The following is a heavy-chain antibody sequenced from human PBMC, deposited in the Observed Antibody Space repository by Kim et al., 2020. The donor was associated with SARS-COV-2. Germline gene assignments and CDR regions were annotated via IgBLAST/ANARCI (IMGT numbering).Heavy chain of an antibody. CDR3: AKGPKRIWFGELTGLHYYGMDV. V-gene: IGHV3-23*01. J-gene: IGHJ6*02. CDR1: GFTFSSYA. D-gene: IGHD3-10*01. Sequence: GGSLRLSCAASGFTFSSYAMSWVRQAPGKGLEWVSAISGSGGSTYYADSVKGRFTISRDNSKNTLYLQMNSLRAEDTAVYYCAKGPKRIWFGELTGLHYYGMDVWGQGTTVTVSS. CDR2: ISGSGGST.